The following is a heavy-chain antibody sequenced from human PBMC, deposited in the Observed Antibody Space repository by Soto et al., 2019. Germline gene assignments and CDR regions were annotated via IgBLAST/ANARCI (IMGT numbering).Heavy chain of an antibody. CDR3: ARMGADEGWFDP. D-gene: IGHD1-26*01. J-gene: IGHJ5*02. CDR1: GGTFSSYA. Sequence: EASVKVSCKASGGTFSSYAISWVRQAPGQGLEWMGGIIPIFGTANYAQKFQGRVTITADESTSTAYMELSSLRSEDTAVYYCARMGADEGWFDPWGQGTLVTVSS. CDR2: IIPIFGTA. V-gene: IGHV1-69*13.